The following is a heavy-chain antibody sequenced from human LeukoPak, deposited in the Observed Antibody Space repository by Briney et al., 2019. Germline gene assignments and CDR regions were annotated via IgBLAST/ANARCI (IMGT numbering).Heavy chain of an antibody. CDR3: ARDVRDRDGFDI. CDR1: AGSISSYY. D-gene: IGHD5-24*01. V-gene: IGHV4-59*01. Sequence: SETLSLTCTVSAGSISSYYWSWVRQPPGKRLEWVGYIYYSGSTNYNPSLKSRVTISVDTSENQFSLKLSSVTAADTAVYYCARDVRDRDGFDIWGQGTMVTVSS. J-gene: IGHJ3*02. CDR2: IYYSGST.